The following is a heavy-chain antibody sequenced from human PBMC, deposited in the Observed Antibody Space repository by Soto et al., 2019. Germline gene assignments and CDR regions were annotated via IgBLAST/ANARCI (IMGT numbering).Heavy chain of an antibody. V-gene: IGHV4-39*01. CDR2: IYYSGST. J-gene: IGHJ5*02. CDR1: GGSISSSSYY. Sequence: QLQLQESGPGLVKPSETLSLTCTVSGGSISSSSYYWGWIRQPPGRGLEWIGSIYYSGSTYYNPSLKSRGPISVDTSKNQFSLKLSYVTAADTAVYYCARLGYCSGGSCFLRFDPWGQGTLVTVSS. D-gene: IGHD2-15*01. CDR3: ARLGYCSGGSCFLRFDP.